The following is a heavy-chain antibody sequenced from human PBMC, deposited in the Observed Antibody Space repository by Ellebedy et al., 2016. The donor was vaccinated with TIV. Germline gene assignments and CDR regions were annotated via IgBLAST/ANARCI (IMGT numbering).Heavy chain of an antibody. Sequence: PGGSLRLSCAASGLTFSSHAMSWVRQAPGKGLEWVSSITGSSGNTYYADSVKGRFTISRDNSKDTLYLQMNSLRAEDTAIYYCARDPVGVGLAFDVWGQGTMVTVSS. V-gene: IGHV3-23*01. CDR3: ARDPVGVGLAFDV. J-gene: IGHJ3*01. CDR2: ITGSSGNT. D-gene: IGHD4-23*01. CDR1: GLTFSSHA.